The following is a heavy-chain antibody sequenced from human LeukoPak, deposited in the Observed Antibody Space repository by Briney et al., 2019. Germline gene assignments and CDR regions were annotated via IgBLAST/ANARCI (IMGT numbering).Heavy chain of an antibody. D-gene: IGHD6-13*01. CDR2: IYYSGST. Sequence: SETLSLTCTVSGGSISSYYWSWIRQPPGKGLEWIGYIYYSGSTNYNPSLKSRVTISVDTSKNQFSLKLSSVTAADTAVYYCARVRAADENWFDPWGQGTLVTVSS. CDR3: ARVRAADENWFDP. J-gene: IGHJ5*02. CDR1: GGSISSYY. V-gene: IGHV4-59*01.